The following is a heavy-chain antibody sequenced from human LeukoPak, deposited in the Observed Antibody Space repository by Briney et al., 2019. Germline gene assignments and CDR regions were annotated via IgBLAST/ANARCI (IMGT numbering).Heavy chain of an antibody. CDR1: GFTFSDSY. CDR3: ARGRSKTKTNYDFWSGSDY. D-gene: IGHD3-3*01. J-gene: IGHJ4*02. V-gene: IGHV3-11*05. CDR2: ISGDNTYT. Sequence: PGGSLRLSCAASGFTFSDSYMSWIRQTPGKGLEWVSYISGDNTYTNYADSVKGRFTISRDNAKNSLYLQMNSLRAEDTAVYYCARGRSKTKTNYDFWSGSDYWGQGTLVTVSS.